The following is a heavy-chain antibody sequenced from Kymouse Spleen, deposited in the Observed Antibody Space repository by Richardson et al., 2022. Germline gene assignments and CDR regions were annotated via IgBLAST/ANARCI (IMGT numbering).Heavy chain of an antibody. CDR2: IWYDGSNK. CDR3: ARSLTGPLFDY. Sequence: QVQLVESGGGVVQPGRSLRLSCAASGFTFSSYGMHWVRQAPGKGLEWVAVIWYDGSNKYYADSVKGRFTISRDNSKNTLYLQMNSLRAEDTAVYYCARSLTGPLFDYWGQGTLVTVSS. J-gene: IGHJ4*02. V-gene: IGHV3-33*01. D-gene: IGHD1-20*01,IGHD1-7*01,IGHD7-27*02. CDR1: GFTFSSYG.